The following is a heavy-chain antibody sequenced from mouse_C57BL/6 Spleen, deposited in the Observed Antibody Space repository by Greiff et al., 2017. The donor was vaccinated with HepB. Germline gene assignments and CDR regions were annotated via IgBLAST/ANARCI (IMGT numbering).Heavy chain of an antibody. D-gene: IGHD2-5*01. CDR1: GFNIKDDY. CDR3: TRWSNYLAWFAY. J-gene: IGHJ3*01. Sequence: VQLQQSGAELVRPGASVKLSCTASGFNIKDDYMHWVKQRPEQGLEWIGWIDPENGDTEYASKFQGKATITADTSSNTAYLQLSSLTSEDTAVYYCTRWSNYLAWFAYWGQGTLVTVSA. V-gene: IGHV14-4*01. CDR2: IDPENGDT.